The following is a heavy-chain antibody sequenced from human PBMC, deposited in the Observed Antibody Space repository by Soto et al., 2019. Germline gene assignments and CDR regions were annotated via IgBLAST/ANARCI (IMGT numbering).Heavy chain of an antibody. CDR1: GFSFASSW. CDR3: ARGDYRVLEF. D-gene: IGHD4-4*01. CDR2: IYPGDSDT. V-gene: IGHV5-51*03. Sequence: EVQLVQSGAEVKKPGESLKISCKDSGFSFASSWIGWVRQMPGKGLEWMGVIYPGDSDTRYSPSFQGQGTISADKSISTACLQWSSLKASDTAMYYCARGDYRVLEFWGQGTLVTVSS. J-gene: IGHJ4*02.